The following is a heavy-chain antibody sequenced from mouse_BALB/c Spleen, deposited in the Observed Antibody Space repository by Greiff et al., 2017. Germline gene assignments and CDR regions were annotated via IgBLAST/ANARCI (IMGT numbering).Heavy chain of an antibody. CDR2: INPSSGYT. J-gene: IGHJ1*01. D-gene: IGHD2-1*01. CDR1: GYTFTSYT. V-gene: IGHV1-4*02. Sequence: QVQLKQSASELARPGASVKMSCKASGYTFTSYTMHWVNQRPGQGLEWIGYINPSSGYTEYNQKFKDKTTLTADKSSSTAYMQLSSLTSEDSAVYYCARGRYGNCAWYFDVWGAGTTVTVSS. CDR3: ARGRYGNCAWYFDV.